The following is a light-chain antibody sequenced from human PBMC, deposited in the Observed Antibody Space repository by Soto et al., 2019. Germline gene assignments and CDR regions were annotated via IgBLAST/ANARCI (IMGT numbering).Light chain of an antibody. CDR3: QQYYSTPWT. CDR1: QSLLHSSDNRNY. CDR2: WAS. V-gene: IGKV4-1*01. Sequence: EIVMAQFPETLAVSVGERATIKCRSSQSLLHSSDNRNYLTWYQQKPGQPPKLLIYWASTRHSGVPDRFSGSGYGTDFTLTINSLQAEDVAVYYCQQYYSTPWTFGQGTKVEIK. J-gene: IGKJ1*01.